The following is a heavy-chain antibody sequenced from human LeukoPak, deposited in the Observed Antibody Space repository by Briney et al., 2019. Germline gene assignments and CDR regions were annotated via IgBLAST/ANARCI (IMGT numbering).Heavy chain of an antibody. CDR3: AKDRDPPYIGNSYGYYSDY. D-gene: IGHD5-18*01. J-gene: IGHJ4*02. V-gene: IGHV3-9*01. Sequence: GGSLRLSCVASGFTFEKYAMHWVRQAPGKGLEWVSGISWNSGSIGYADFAKGRFTISRDNARNSLFLQMNTLKPEDTALYYCAKDRDPPYIGNSYGYYSDYWGQGTLVTVSS. CDR1: GFTFEKYA. CDR2: ISWNSGSI.